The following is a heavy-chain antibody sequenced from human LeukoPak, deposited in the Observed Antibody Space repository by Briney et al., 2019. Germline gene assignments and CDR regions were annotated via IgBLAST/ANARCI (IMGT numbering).Heavy chain of an antibody. CDR2: IWYDGSNK. CDR3: ARDGDYDFCSWYFDY. J-gene: IGHJ4*02. Sequence: PGRSLRLSCAASGFTFSSYGMHWVRQAPGKGLEWVAVIWYDGSNKYYADSVKGRFTISRDNSKNTLYLQMNSLRAEDTAVYYCARDGDYDFCSWYFDYWGQGTLVTVSS. V-gene: IGHV3-33*01. D-gene: IGHD3-3*01. CDR1: GFTFSSYG.